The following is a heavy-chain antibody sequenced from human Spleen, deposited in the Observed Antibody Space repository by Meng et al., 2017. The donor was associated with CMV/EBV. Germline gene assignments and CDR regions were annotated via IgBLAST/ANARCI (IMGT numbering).Heavy chain of an antibody. Sequence: GGSLKISCAASGFTFDDYTMHWVRQAPGKGLEWVSLISWDGGRTYYADSVKGRFTISRDNSKNSLYLQMNSLKTEDTALYYCAKDKLSVPSALGAFHYWGQGTLVTVSS. CDR1: GFTFDDYT. V-gene: IGHV3-43*01. CDR2: ISWDGGRT. J-gene: IGHJ4*02. D-gene: IGHD2-2*01. CDR3: AKDKLSVPSALGAFHY.